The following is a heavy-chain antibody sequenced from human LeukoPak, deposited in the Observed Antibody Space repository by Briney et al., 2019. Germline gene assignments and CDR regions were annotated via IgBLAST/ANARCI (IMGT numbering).Heavy chain of an antibody. CDR1: GGTFSSYA. CDR3: VRSDYNDYRGLGF. J-gene: IGHJ4*02. Sequence: ASVKVSCKASGGTFSSYAISWVRQAPGQGLGWMGIIIPSSGSTTYAQKFQGRVTMTRDTSTSTVYMELSSLTSDDTAVYFCVRSDYNDYRGLGFWGQGTLVTVSS. D-gene: IGHD4-11*01. CDR2: IIPSSGST. V-gene: IGHV1-46*01.